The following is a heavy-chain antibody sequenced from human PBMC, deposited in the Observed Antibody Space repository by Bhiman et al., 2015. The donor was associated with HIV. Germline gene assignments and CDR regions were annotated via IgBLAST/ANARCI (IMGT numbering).Heavy chain of an antibody. CDR3: SRDPLGAQYSAI. CDR2: ISSSTSYI. Sequence: EVQLVESGGGLVKPGGSLRLSCAASGFTFSSYSMNWVRQAPGKGLEWVSSISSSTSYIYYADSVKGRFTISRDNAKNSLYLQMNSLRAEDTAVYYCSRDPLGAQYSAIWGQGTMVTVSS. CDR1: GFTFSSYS. V-gene: IGHV3-21*01. J-gene: IGHJ3*02. D-gene: IGHD2/OR15-2a*01.